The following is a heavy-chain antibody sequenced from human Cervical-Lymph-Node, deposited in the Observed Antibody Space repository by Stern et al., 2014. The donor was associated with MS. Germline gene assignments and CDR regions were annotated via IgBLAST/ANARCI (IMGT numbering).Heavy chain of an antibody. CDR2: ITRSSGDT. V-gene: IGHV1-2*02. Sequence: QVQLVQSGAEVKKPGASVKVSCKTSGYTFTDHHLHWVRQAPGQGLEWMGWITRSSGDTNYAQKFQGRVTVTRDTSISTVYMELSSLKSDDTAVYFCARGTLADPWGQGTLVTVSS. D-gene: IGHD3-10*01. J-gene: IGHJ5*02. CDR1: GYTFTDHH. CDR3: ARGTLADP.